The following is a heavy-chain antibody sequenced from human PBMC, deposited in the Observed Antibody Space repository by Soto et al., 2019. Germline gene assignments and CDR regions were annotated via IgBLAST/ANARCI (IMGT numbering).Heavy chain of an antibody. D-gene: IGHD6-6*01. CDR1: GGTFSSYA. Sequence: SVKVSCKASGGTFSSYAISWVRQAPGQGLEWMGGIIPIFGTANYAQKFQGRVTITADESTSTAYMELSSLRSEDTAVYYCARDLRKQLVSRNRFDPWGQGTLVTVSS. CDR2: IIPIFGTA. CDR3: ARDLRKQLVSRNRFDP. J-gene: IGHJ5*02. V-gene: IGHV1-69*13.